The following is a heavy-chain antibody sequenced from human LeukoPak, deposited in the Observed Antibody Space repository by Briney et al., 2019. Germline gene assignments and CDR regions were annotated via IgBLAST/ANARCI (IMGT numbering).Heavy chain of an antibody. D-gene: IGHD5-18*01. Sequence: PGGSLRLSCAASGFTFSDYDMSWIRQTPGKGLEWVSYISSSAGTIYYADSVKGRFTISRDNAKNSLYLQMNSLRVEDTAVYYCARGGSGYSYGKIDSWGQGILVTVSS. J-gene: IGHJ4*02. V-gene: IGHV3-11*01. CDR2: ISSSAGTI. CDR1: GFTFSDYD. CDR3: ARGGSGYSYGKIDS.